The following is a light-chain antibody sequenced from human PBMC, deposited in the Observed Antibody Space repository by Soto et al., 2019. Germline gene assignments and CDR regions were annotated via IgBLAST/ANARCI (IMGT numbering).Light chain of an antibody. Sequence: PGERVTLSCGANQSVSSSYLTWYQQKPGQAPRLLIYGASTRATSIPARFSGSGSGTDFTLTISSLQPEDFAVYYCQQDYNLLTFGGGTKVEIK. CDR2: GAS. V-gene: IGKV3D-7*01. J-gene: IGKJ4*01. CDR3: QQDYNLLT. CDR1: QSVSSSY.